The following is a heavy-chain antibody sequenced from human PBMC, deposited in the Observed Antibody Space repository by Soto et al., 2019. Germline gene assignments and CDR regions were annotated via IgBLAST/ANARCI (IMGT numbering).Heavy chain of an antibody. Sequence: ASVKVSCKASGYSFSSYDINWVRQASRQGLEWMGWMNPKSGQTGYAPRFQGRVTMTGNTSINTAYMELSSLRSEDTAVYYCARDIGPALDWFGPWGQGTLVTVSS. CDR1: GYSFSSYD. V-gene: IGHV1-8*01. CDR3: ARDIGPALDWFGP. J-gene: IGHJ5*02. D-gene: IGHD5-18*01. CDR2: MNPKSGQT.